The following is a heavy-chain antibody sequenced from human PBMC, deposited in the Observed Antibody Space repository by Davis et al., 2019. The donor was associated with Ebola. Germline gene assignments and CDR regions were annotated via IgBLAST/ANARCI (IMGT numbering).Heavy chain of an antibody. CDR3: ASRRWLQNFDY. D-gene: IGHD5-24*01. Sequence: PSETLSLTCAVYGGSFSGYYWSWIRQPPGKGLEWIGEINHSGSTNYNPSLKSRVTISVDTSKNQFSLKLSSVTAADTAVYYCASRRWLQNFDYWGQGTLVTVSS. CDR2: INHSGST. J-gene: IGHJ4*02. V-gene: IGHV4-34*01. CDR1: GGSFSGYY.